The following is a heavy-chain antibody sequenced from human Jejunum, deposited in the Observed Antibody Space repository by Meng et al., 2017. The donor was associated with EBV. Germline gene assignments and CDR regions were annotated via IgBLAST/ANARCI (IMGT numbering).Heavy chain of an antibody. J-gene: IGHJ4*02. D-gene: IGHD5-12*01. CDR2: IYYSGST. CDR3: AGLRYSGYDRAFDY. CDR1: GGSVNSGNVY. Sequence: QLQLQDSGPGLRKPSETLSLTCNVSGGSVNSGNVYWSWIRQPPGKGLEWIGYIYYSGSTNYIPSLKSRVTISLDTSKNQFSLKLSSVTAADTAVYYCAGLRYSGYDRAFDYWGQGALVTVSS. V-gene: IGHV4-61*01.